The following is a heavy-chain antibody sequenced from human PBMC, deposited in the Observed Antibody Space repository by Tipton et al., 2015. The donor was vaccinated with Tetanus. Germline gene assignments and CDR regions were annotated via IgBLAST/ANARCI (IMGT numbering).Heavy chain of an antibody. J-gene: IGHJ4*02. V-gene: IGHV3-23*01. CDR3: EAQRPPEAF. D-gene: IGHD1-14*01. Sequence: SLRLSCVASGFTFSHFAVSWVRRAPGRGLEWVSSLSHDGGNIYYADFARGRFTISRDNSKNTLFLQMDDLRAEDTAIYYCEAQRPPEAFWGQGTRVPAPS. CDR1: GFTFSHFA. CDR2: LSHDGGNI.